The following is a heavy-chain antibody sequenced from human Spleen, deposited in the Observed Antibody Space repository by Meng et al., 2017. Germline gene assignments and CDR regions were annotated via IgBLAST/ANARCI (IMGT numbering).Heavy chain of an antibody. D-gene: IGHD3-10*01. J-gene: IGHJ6*02. Sequence: GESLKISCAASTFTFSSYALHWVRQGPGKGLEWVAVISYDGSNKYYADSVKGRFTISRDNSKNTLYLQMNSLRPEDTAVYYCARDPYYYGSGSFTYYYYYGMDVWGQGTTVTVSS. CDR2: ISYDGSNK. CDR1: TFTFSSYA. CDR3: ARDPYYYGSGSFTYYYYYGMDV. V-gene: IGHV3-30*04.